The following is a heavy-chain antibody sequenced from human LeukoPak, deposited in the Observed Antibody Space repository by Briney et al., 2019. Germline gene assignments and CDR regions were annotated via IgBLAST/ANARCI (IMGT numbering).Heavy chain of an antibody. D-gene: IGHD1-26*01. Sequence: GGSLRLSCSASGFTFSSYSMNWVRQAPGKGLEWVSFISGGSRGIHYADSVKGRFTISRDNAENSLFLQMNSLKTEDTAVYYCTTKVWELLDIRFIDYWGQGTLVTVSS. V-gene: IGHV3-48*01. CDR1: GFTFSSYS. CDR2: ISGGSRGI. J-gene: IGHJ4*02. CDR3: TTKVWELLDIRFIDY.